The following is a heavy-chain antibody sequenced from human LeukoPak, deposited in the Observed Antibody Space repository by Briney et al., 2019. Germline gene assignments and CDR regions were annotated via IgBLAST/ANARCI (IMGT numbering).Heavy chain of an antibody. V-gene: IGHV3-30*18. D-gene: IGHD6-13*01. Sequence: GRSLRLSCAASGFTFSSYGMHWVRQAPGKGLEWVAVISYDGSNKYYADSVKGRFTISRDNSKNTLYLQMNSLRAEDTAVYYCAKDRDSSSWYLDYWGQGTLVTASS. J-gene: IGHJ4*02. CDR3: AKDRDSSSWYLDY. CDR2: ISYDGSNK. CDR1: GFTFSSYG.